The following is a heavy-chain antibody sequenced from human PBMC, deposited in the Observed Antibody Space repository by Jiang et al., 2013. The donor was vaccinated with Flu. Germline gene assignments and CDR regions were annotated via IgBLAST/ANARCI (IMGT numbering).Heavy chain of an antibody. V-gene: IGHV4-59*13. D-gene: IGHD4-17*01. Sequence: SLTCTVSGGSISSYYWSWIRQPPGKGLEWIGYIYYSGSTNYNPSLKSRVTISVDTSKNQFSLKLSSVTAADTAVYYCARTTTAKPLSFDYWGQGTLVTVSS. CDR2: IYYSGST. CDR1: GGSISSYY. CDR3: ARTTTAKPLSFDY. J-gene: IGHJ4*02.